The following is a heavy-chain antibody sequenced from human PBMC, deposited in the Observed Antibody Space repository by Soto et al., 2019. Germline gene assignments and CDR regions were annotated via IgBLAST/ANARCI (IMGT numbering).Heavy chain of an antibody. CDR2: ISGSGGST. J-gene: IGHJ5*02. D-gene: IGHD3-16*02. CDR3: ARASYVWGSYRPGGWFDP. Sequence: PGGSLRLSXAASGFTFSSYAMSWVRQAPGKGLEWVSAISGSGGSTYYADSVKGRFTISRDNSKNTLYLQMNSLRAEDTAVYYCARASYVWGSYRPGGWFDPWGQGTLVTVSS. V-gene: IGHV3-23*01. CDR1: GFTFSSYA.